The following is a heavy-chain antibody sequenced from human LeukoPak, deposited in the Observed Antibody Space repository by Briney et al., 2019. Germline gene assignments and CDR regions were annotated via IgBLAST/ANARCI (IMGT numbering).Heavy chain of an antibody. CDR2: IYYSGST. CDR3: ARGPSGYCSSTSCYVFDY. J-gene: IGHJ4*02. Sequence: SETLSLTCTVSGGSISSGDYYWSWIRQPPGKGLEWIGYIYYSGSTYYNPFLKSRVTISVDTSKNQFSLKLSSVTAADTAVYYCARGPSGYCSSTSCYVFDYWGQGTLVTVSS. V-gene: IGHV4-30-4*01. CDR1: GGSISSGDYY. D-gene: IGHD2-2*01.